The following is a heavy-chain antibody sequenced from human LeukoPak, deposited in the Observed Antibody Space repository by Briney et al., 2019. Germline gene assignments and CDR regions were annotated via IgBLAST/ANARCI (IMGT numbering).Heavy chain of an antibody. Sequence: VGSLRLSCAASGFTFSTYSMNWVRQTPGKGLQWVSYISDSSSTMFYADSVKGRFTISRDNAKNSLYLQMNSLRDDDTAIYYCARDSGYDSGGWRFYYIDVWGKGTTVTVSS. CDR1: GFTFSTYS. D-gene: IGHD5-12*01. V-gene: IGHV3-48*02. J-gene: IGHJ6*03. CDR2: ISDSSSTM. CDR3: ARDSGYDSGGWRFYYIDV.